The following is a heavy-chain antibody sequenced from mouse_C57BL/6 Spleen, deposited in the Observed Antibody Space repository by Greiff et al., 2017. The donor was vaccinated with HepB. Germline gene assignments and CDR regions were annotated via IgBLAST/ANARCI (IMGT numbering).Heavy chain of an antibody. CDR2: ISGGGGNT. CDR3: ARQGYYGSSPWFAY. V-gene: IGHV5-9*01. Sequence: DVMLVESGGGLVKPGGSLKLSCAASGFTFSSYTMSWVRQTPEKRLEWVATISGGGGNTYYPDSVKGRFTISRDNAKNTLYLQMRSLRSEDTALYYCARQGYYGSSPWFAYWGQGTLVTVSA. D-gene: IGHD1-1*01. J-gene: IGHJ3*01. CDR1: GFTFSSYT.